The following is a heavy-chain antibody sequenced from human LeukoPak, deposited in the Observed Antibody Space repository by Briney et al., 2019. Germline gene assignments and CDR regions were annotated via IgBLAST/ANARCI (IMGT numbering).Heavy chain of an antibody. Sequence: SGGSLRLSCTASGFTFSTYSMNWVRQAPGRGLGWVSYISGRSTSSDGGAMQYADSVKGRFTISRDKSTNTLYLQMNSLRAEDTAVYYCARYVGGTYARFDYWGQGTLVTVSS. CDR2: ISGRSTSSDGGAM. V-gene: IGHV3-48*01. CDR1: GFTFSTYS. D-gene: IGHD1-26*01. J-gene: IGHJ4*02. CDR3: ARYVGGTYARFDY.